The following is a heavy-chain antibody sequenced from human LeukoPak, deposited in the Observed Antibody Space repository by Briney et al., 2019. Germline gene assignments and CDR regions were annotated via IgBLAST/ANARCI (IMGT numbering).Heavy chain of an antibody. D-gene: IGHD1-1*01. CDR1: DYTFTSYG. J-gene: IGHJ6*03. CDR3: ARDKQLDWAHYYYYYMDV. V-gene: IGHV1-18*01. CDR2: ISAYNGNT. Sequence: VASVKVSCKASDYTFTSYGISWVRQAPGQGLEWMGWISAYNGNTNHAQKLQGRVTMTTDTSTSTAYMELRSLRSDDTAVYYCARDKQLDWAHYYYYYMDVWGKGTTVTVSS.